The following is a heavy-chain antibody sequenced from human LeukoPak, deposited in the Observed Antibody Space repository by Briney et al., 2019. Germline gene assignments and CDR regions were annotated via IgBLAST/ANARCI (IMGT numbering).Heavy chain of an antibody. J-gene: IGHJ4*02. Sequence: GESLKISCKGSGYSFTSYWIGWVRQMLGKGLEWMGIIYPGDSDTRYSPSFQGQVTISADKSISTAYLQWSSLKASDTAMYYCARRFHYDSSGYYYEAPFDYWGQGTLVTVSS. D-gene: IGHD3-22*01. CDR2: IYPGDSDT. CDR1: GYSFTSYW. V-gene: IGHV5-51*01. CDR3: ARRFHYDSSGYYYEAPFDY.